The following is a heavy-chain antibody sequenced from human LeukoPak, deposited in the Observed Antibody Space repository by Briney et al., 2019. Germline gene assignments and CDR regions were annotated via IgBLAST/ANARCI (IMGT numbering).Heavy chain of an antibody. V-gene: IGHV1-24*01. Sequence: ASVKVSCKVSGYTLTELSMHWVRQAPGKGLEWMGGFDPEDGETIYAQKFQGRVTMTEDTSTDTAYMELSSLRSEDTAVYYCATDRNEGSTSLLMGYWGQGTLVTVSS. CDR3: ATDRNEGSTSLLMGY. CDR1: GYTLTELS. CDR2: FDPEDGET. J-gene: IGHJ4*02. D-gene: IGHD2-2*01.